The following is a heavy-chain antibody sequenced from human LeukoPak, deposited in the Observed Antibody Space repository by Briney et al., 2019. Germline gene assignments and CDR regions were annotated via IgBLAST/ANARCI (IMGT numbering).Heavy chain of an antibody. CDR1: GGSISSGGYY. J-gene: IGHJ4*02. Sequence: SETLSLTCTVSGGSISSGGYYWSWIRQHPGKGLESIGYIYYSGSTCYHPALKSRLTISVDTSKNQFSLKLRSVTAADTAVYSCARSSGSSTVHDYWGQGTLVTVSS. CDR2: IYYSGST. V-gene: IGHV4-31*03. CDR3: ARSSGSSTVHDY. D-gene: IGHD6-19*01.